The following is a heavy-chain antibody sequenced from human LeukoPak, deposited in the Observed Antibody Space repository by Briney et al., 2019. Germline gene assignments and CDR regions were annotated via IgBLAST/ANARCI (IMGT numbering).Heavy chain of an antibody. CDR2: FYTSGST. Sequence: PSQTLSLTCTVSGDSMSSGSYYWSWIRQAAGKELEWIGRFYTSGSTNYNPSLKGRVTISIDTSKNQFSLKLNSVTAADTAVYYCAREGWLQLDYWGQGILVTVSS. D-gene: IGHD5-24*01. CDR1: GDSMSSGSYY. J-gene: IGHJ4*02. CDR3: AREGWLQLDY. V-gene: IGHV4-61*02.